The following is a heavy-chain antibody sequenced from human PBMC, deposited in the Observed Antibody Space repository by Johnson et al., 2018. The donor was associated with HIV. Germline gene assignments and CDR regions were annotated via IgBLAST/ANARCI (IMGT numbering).Heavy chain of an antibody. CDR3: ARGFLTGTPSDAFDI. CDR2: INWNGGNR. J-gene: IGHJ3*02. V-gene: IGHV3-20*04. Sequence: VQLVESGGGVVRPGGFLRLSCAASGFTFDDHGMSWVRQAPGKGLEWISGINWNGGNRGYADSVKGQFIISRDNSKNTLYLQMNSLRAEDTAVYYCARGFLTGTPSDAFDIWGQGTMVTVSS. D-gene: IGHD1-1*01. CDR1: GFTFDDHG.